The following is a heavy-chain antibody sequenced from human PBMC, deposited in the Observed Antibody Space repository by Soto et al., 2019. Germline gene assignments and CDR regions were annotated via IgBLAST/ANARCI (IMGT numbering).Heavy chain of an antibody. CDR2: LSTSGST. V-gene: IGHV4-4*07. CDR1: GGSISSYL. D-gene: IGHD3-3*01. CDR3: EAWSSYYSVDV. Sequence: QVQLQESGPGLVETSETLSLTCTVSGGSISSYLWSWIRQPAGKGLEWIGRLSTSGSTIYNPSLKSRVTMSLDTSKKQFSLKLSSVTATDTAVYYCEAWSSYYSVDVWGQGTTVTVSS. J-gene: IGHJ6*02.